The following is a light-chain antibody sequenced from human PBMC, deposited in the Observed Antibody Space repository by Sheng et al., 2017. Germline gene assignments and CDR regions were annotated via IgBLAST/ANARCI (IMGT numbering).Light chain of an antibody. CDR3: QQYGSSPRT. J-gene: IGKJ1*01. CDR1: QTVNNNY. Sequence: EIVLTQSPGTLSLSPGERATLSCRASQTVNNNYLAWYQQKPGRAPRLLIYGASNRATGTPDRISGSGSRLDFTLTISRLEPEDFAVYYCQQYGSSPRTFGLGTKVEIK. CDR2: GAS. V-gene: IGKV3-20*01.